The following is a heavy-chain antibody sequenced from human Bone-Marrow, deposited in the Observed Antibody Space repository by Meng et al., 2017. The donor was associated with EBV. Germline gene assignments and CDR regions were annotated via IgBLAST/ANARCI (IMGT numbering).Heavy chain of an antibody. CDR2: INHSGST. D-gene: IGHD1/OR15-1a*01. V-gene: IGHV4-34*01. CDR3: ARRSPTGTFDY. Sequence: QVQQQQWGEGLLKPSETLSLTCAVYGGSFSGYYWSWIRQPPGKGLEWIGEINHSGSTNYNPSLKSRVTISVDTSKNQFSLKLSSVTAADTAVYYCARRSPTGTFDYWGQGTLVTVSS. J-gene: IGHJ4*02. CDR1: GGSFSGYY.